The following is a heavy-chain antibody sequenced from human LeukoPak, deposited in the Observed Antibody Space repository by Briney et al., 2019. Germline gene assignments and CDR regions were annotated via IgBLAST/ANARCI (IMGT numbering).Heavy chain of an antibody. J-gene: IGHJ4*02. V-gene: IGHV3-9*01. CDR2: ICWNSGTI. D-gene: IGHD3-22*01. CDR3: GKGDSSGYQPPDY. Sequence: PGGSLRLSCVASGFTFDDYAMHWVRQAPGKGLEWVSGICWNSGTIGYADSVKGRFTISRDNAKNSLYLQMNSLRTEDTAFYYCGKGDSSGYQPPDYWGQGTLVTVSS. CDR1: GFTFDDYA.